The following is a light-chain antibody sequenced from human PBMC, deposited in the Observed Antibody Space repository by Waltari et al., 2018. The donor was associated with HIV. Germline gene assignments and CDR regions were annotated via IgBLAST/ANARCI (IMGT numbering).Light chain of an antibody. CDR3: QQYSSSPQT. V-gene: IGKV3-20*01. CDR1: QCISSNY. CDR2: GAS. J-gene: IGKJ1*01. Sequence: EIVLTQSPGTLSLSPGERATLSCRASQCISSNYLAWYQQRPGQAPRLLIYGASNRATGIPDRFSGSGSGTDFTLTINRLEPEDFAMFYCQQYSSSPQTFGQGTKVEIK.